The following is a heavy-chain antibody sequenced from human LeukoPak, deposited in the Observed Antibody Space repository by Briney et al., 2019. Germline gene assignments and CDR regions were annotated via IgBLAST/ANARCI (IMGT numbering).Heavy chain of an antibody. Sequence: AASVKVSCNASGYIFTSYGITWVRQAPGQGLEWIGRITTFNDRTVLAEKFRGRVNLHTHTTTAYLTLMKLRADGTAVYYCARSGSSSWSSLLDYWGQGSLVIVSS. CDR1: GYIFTSYG. CDR3: ARSGSSSWSSLLDY. CDR2: ITTFNDRT. D-gene: IGHD6-13*01. J-gene: IGHJ4*02. V-gene: IGHV1-18*04.